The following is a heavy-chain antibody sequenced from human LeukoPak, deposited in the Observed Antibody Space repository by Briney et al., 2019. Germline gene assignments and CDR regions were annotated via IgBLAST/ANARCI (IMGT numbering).Heavy chain of an antibody. CDR2: IYYTGST. V-gene: IGHV4-59*01. J-gene: IGHJ6*02. D-gene: IGHD6-19*01. CDR1: GASISSYY. CDR3: ARETSAGRYIFRNYYGVDV. Sequence: PSETLSLTCTVSGASISSYYWSWIRLPPGKGLQWIGHIYYTGSTNYHPSLKSRVTMSVHTSKNQFSLNLNSVTAADTAVYYCARETSAGRYIFRNYYGVDVWGQGTTVSVS.